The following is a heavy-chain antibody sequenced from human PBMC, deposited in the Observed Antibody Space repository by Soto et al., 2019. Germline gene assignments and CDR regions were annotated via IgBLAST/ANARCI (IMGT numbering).Heavy chain of an antibody. CDR2: IYYSGST. D-gene: IGHD3-10*01. Sequence: ASETLSLTCTVSGGSISSGGYYWSWIRQPPGKGLEWIGYIYYSGSTYYNPSLKSRVTISVDTSKNQFSLKLSSVTAADTAVYYCARGGSGISYYYYGMDVWGQGTTVTVSS. CDR3: ARGGSGISYYYYGMDV. J-gene: IGHJ6*02. V-gene: IGHV4-30-4*01. CDR1: GGSISSGGYY.